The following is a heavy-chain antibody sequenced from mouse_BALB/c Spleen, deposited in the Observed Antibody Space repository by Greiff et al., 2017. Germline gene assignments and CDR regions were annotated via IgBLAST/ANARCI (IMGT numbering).Heavy chain of an antibody. J-gene: IGHJ2*01. Sequence: EVKLMESGGGLVKPGGSLKLSCAASGFTFSSYAMSWVRQTPEKRLEWVASISSGGSTYYPDSVKGRFTISRDNARNILYLQMSSLRSEDTAMYYCARGPYYFFDYWGQGTTLTVSS. D-gene: IGHD1-1*01. V-gene: IGHV5-6-5*01. CDR2: ISSGGST. CDR3: ARGPYYFFDY. CDR1: GFTFSSYA.